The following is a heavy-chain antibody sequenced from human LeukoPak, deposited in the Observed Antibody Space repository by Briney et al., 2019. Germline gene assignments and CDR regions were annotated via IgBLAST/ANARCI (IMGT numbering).Heavy chain of an antibody. CDR3: ARRVSNSWTRAFWFYP. V-gene: IGHV4-59*08. CDR2: IYYSGST. Sequence: SETLSLTCSVSRGSFSGYYWSWIRQPPGKGLEWIGYIYYSGSTNYNPSLKSRVTISVDTSKNQFSLKLSSVTAADTAVYYCARRVSNSWTRAFWFYPWGQGTLVTVSS. D-gene: IGHD6-13*01. J-gene: IGHJ5*02. CDR1: RGSFSGYY.